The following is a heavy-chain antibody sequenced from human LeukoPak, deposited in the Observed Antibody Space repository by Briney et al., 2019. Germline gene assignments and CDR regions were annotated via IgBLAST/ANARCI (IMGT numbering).Heavy chain of an antibody. CDR1: GGSFSAYY. CDR2: ISYSGTT. Sequence: PSETLSLTCAVYGGSFSAYYWGWIRQPPGKGLEWIAIISYSGTTYYNPSLKTRATISIDTSKNKFSLKVNSVTAADTAMYYCARDRGLWLGEARDAFDIWGQGTMVTVFS. J-gene: IGHJ3*02. D-gene: IGHD3-10*01. V-gene: IGHV4-34*11. CDR3: ARDRGLWLGEARDAFDI.